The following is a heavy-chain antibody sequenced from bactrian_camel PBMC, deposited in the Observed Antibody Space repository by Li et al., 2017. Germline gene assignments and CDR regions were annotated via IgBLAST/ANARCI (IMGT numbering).Heavy chain of an antibody. J-gene: IGHJ6*01. CDR2: IGGDASQ. D-gene: IGHD2*01. V-gene: IGHV3S53*01. CDR3: AADGPPCDVTPESGWYNAPFGI. CDR1: GSTNNLNY. Sequence: QLVESGGGSVQAGGSLRLSCEVSGSTNNLNYMAWFRQTPGKEREGVGAIGGDASQFYADSVKGRFRISKDNTATTLTLNLQMDSLKPEDTAMYYCAADGPPCDVTPESGWYNAPFGISGQGTQVTVS.